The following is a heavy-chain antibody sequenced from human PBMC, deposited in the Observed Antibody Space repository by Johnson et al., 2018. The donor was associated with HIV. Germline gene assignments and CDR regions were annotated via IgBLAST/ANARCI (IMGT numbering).Heavy chain of an antibody. J-gene: IGHJ3*02. Sequence: QVQLVESGGGVVQPGRSLRLSCAASGFTFSSYAMHWVRQAPGKGLEWVAVISYDGSNKYYADSVKGRFPISRDNSKNTLYLQMNSLRAEDTAVYYCARDFIAPELGDAFDIWGQGTMVTVSS. D-gene: IGHD6-25*01. CDR3: ARDFIAPELGDAFDI. CDR1: GFTFSSYA. V-gene: IGHV3-30-3*01. CDR2: ISYDGSNK.